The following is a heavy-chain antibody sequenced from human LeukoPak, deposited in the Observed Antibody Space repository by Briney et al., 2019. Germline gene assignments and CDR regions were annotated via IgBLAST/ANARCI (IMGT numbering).Heavy chain of an antibody. V-gene: IGHV4-4*02. CDR2: IFHSGTG. CDR1: GGFISSSNW. CDR3: ARISNWFDP. Sequence: SGTLSLTCAVSGGFISSSNWWSWVRQPPGKGLEWIGEIFHSGTGNYNPSLKSRVTISVDKSNNQFSLRLTSVTAADTAVYYCARISNWFDPWGQGTLVTVSS. J-gene: IGHJ5*02.